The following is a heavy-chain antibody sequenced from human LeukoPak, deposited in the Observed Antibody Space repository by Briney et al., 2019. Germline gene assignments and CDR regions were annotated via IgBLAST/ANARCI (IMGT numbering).Heavy chain of an antibody. CDR1: GFTFTNYA. V-gene: IGHV3-23*01. Sequence: PGGSLSLSCAASGFTFTNYAMTWVRQAPGKGLEWVSGISANGVTTYHAASVKGRFTISGDNSKNTLYLQMNSLRAEDTAVYYCAKDRTASGYALYYYYGMDVWGQGTTVTVSS. D-gene: IGHD5-12*01. CDR2: ISANGVTT. J-gene: IGHJ6*02. CDR3: AKDRTASGYALYYYYGMDV.